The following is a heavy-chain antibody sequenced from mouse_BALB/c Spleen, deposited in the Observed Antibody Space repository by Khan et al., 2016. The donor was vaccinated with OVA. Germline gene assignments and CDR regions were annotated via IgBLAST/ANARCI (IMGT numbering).Heavy chain of an antibody. V-gene: IGHV5-9-3*01. CDR3: ARTPGYYGSNYFDY. Sequence: EVQLLETGGGLVKPGGSLKFSCAASGFTFSNYGMSWVRQTPVKRLEWVATISSGGSYTYYPDSVKGRFTIFRDNAINTLYLKVSSLRSEVTAMYYCARTPGYYGSNYFDYWGQGTTLTVSS. CDR2: ISSGGSYT. CDR1: GFTFSNYG. D-gene: IGHD1-1*01. J-gene: IGHJ2*01.